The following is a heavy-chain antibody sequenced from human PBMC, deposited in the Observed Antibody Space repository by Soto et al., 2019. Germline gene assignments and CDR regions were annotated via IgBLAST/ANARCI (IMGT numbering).Heavy chain of an antibody. CDR1: GFTFSNYA. V-gene: IGHV3-23*01. D-gene: IGHD1-26*01. J-gene: IGHJ4*02. CDR3: AKERLGRGFDY. CDR2: ITSGGTT. Sequence: EVQLLESGGDLVQPGGSLRLSCAASGFTFSNYAMGWVRQAPGKGLEWVSTITSGGTTYYADSVKGRFTISRDNSKNTVDLQMNSLGADDTGVYYWAKERLGRGFDYWGQGTLVTVSS.